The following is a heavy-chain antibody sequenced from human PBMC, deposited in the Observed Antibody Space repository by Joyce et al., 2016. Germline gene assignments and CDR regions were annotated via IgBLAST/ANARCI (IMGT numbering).Heavy chain of an antibody. D-gene: IGHD3-3*01. V-gene: IGHV3-30*18. CDR2: ISYDGSYE. Sequence: TFSAYAMHWVRQAPGKGLEWVAVISYDGSYEYYTDSVKGRFTISRDNSRNTLYLKMNSLKPEDTAVYYCAKDVGLRFLEWLIDPWGQGTLVTVSS. CDR1: TFSAYA. J-gene: IGHJ5*02. CDR3: AKDVGLRFLEWLIDP.